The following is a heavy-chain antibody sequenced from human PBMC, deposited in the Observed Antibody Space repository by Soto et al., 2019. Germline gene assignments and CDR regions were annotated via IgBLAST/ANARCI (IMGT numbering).Heavy chain of an antibody. J-gene: IGHJ3*02. CDR2: LYYGRSA. D-gene: IGHD3-10*01. V-gene: IGHV4-59*01. Sequence: PSETLSLTCAVSGDSISSYYCMWIRQPPGKGLESIGYLYYGRSANYNPSLKSRVTISVDTSKNQFSLKLSSVTAADTAVYYCARVWGGAFDIWGQGTTVTVSS. CDR1: GDSISSYY. CDR3: ARVWGGAFDI.